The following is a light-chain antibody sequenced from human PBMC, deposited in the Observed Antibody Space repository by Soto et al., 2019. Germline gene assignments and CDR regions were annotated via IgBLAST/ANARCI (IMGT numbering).Light chain of an antibody. J-gene: IGKJ2*01. CDR1: QSISRN. V-gene: IGKV1-39*01. Sequence: DIQLTQSPSSLSPSVGDRITLSCRASQSISRNLNWYQQMPGKAPSLLIYAARDLQSGVPGRFSGSGSGTEFNLTISSLQPEDLATYYCHQCHSTPYTFGQGTKLEI. CDR2: AAR. CDR3: HQCHSTPYT.